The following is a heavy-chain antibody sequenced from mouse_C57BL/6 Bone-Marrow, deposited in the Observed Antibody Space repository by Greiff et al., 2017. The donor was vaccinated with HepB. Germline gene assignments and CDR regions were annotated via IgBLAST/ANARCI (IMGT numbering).Heavy chain of an antibody. Sequence: VQLQQSGAELVRPGASVKLSCTASGFNIKDDYMHWVKQRPEQGLEWIGWIDPENGDTEYASKFQGKATITADTSSNTAYLQLSSLTSADTAVYYCTTPVVAPYWYFDVWGTGTTVTVSS. D-gene: IGHD1-1*01. CDR2: IDPENGDT. CDR1: GFNIKDDY. J-gene: IGHJ1*03. V-gene: IGHV14-4*01. CDR3: TTPVVAPYWYFDV.